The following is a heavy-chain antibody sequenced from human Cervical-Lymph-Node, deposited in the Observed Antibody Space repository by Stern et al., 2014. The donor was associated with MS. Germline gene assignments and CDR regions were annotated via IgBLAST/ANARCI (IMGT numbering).Heavy chain of an antibody. CDR3: GRGPSSSTGYKHGVDV. CDR2: IIPVFGTP. CDR1: GGTLNTYA. J-gene: IGHJ6*02. V-gene: IGHV1-69*01. Sequence: VQLVESGAEVKKPGSSVKVSCKASGGTLNTYAINWVRQAPGQGLEWLGGIIPVFGTPTYAQKFKGRVTITADESTKTDYMELSSLTSKDTAVYYCGRGPSSSTGYKHGVDVWGQGTTVTVSS. D-gene: IGHD2-2*01.